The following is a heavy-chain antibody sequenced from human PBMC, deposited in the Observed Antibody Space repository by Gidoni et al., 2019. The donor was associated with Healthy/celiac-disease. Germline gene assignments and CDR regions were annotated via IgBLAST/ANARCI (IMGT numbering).Heavy chain of an antibody. D-gene: IGHD6-13*01. V-gene: IGHV4-30-4*01. Sequence: QVQLQESGPGLVKPSQTLSLTCTVSGGSTSRGASSWRCIRQPPGKGLEWIGYIYYSGGTYYNPSLKSRVTISVDTSKNQFSLKVSSVTAADTAVYYCGREEGDSSSWYSWVNAFDIWGQGTMVTVSS. CDR3: GREEGDSSSWYSWVNAFDI. CDR2: IYYSGGT. CDR1: GGSTSRGASS. J-gene: IGHJ3*02.